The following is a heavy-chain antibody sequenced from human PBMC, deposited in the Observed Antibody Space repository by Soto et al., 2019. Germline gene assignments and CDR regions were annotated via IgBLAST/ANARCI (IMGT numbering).Heavy chain of an antibody. CDR3: ARAVELAYFDY. J-gene: IGHJ4*02. V-gene: IGHV1-18*01. CDR1: GYTFTSYG. CDR2: ISAYNGNT. Sequence: QVQLVQSGAEVKKPGASVKVSCKASGYTFTSYGISWVRQAPGQGLEWMGWISAYNGNTNYAQKLQGRVTITTDTSTSTDYMELRRLRSDETAVYYCARAVELAYFDYWGQGTLVTVSS. D-gene: IGHD1-7*01.